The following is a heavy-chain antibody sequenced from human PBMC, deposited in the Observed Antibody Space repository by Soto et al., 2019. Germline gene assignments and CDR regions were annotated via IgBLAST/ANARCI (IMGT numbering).Heavy chain of an antibody. Sequence: PGGSLRLSCAASGFTFSSYAMHWVRQAPGKGLEWVAVISYDGSNKYYADSVKGRFTISRDNSKNTLYLQMNSLRAEDTAVYYCARDPDAVAGTKYYYYYGMDVWGQGTTVTSP. CDR2: ISYDGSNK. J-gene: IGHJ6*02. V-gene: IGHV3-30-3*01. CDR1: GFTFSSYA. CDR3: ARDPDAVAGTKYYYYYGMDV. D-gene: IGHD6-19*01.